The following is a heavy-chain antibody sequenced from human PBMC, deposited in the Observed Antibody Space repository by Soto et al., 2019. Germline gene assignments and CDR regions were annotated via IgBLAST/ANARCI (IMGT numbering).Heavy chain of an antibody. J-gene: IGHJ4*02. CDR2: ISAYNGNT. D-gene: IGHD3-22*01. CDR3: AREPYYYDSSGYYPGAYFDF. CDR1: GYTFTSYG. Sequence: ASVKVSCKASGYTFTSYGISWVRQAPGQGLEWMGWISAYNGNTNYAQKLQGRVTMTTDTSTSTAYMELRSLRSDDTAVYYCAREPYYYDSSGYYPGAYFDFWGQGTLVTVSS. V-gene: IGHV1-18*01.